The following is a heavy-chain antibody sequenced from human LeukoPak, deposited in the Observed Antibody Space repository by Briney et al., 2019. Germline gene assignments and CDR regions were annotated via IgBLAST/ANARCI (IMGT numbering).Heavy chain of an antibody. CDR1: GFTFIDYD. CDR2: IGIRGDT. Sequence: GSLRLSCAASGFTFIDYDMHWVRQVKGKGLEWVSAIGIRGDTHYSGSVKGRFTISRENAESSLYLQMNSLRAEDTAVYYCARGGIQVSGIDEFDYWGQGTLVTVSS. D-gene: IGHD6-19*01. CDR3: ARGGIQVSGIDEFDY. V-gene: IGHV3-13*01. J-gene: IGHJ4*02.